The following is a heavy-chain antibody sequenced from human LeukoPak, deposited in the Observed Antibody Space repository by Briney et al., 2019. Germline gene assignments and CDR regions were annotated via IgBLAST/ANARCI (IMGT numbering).Heavy chain of an antibody. CDR1: GGSISSGGYY. D-gene: IGHD2-2*01. CDR2: IYYSGST. Sequence: SQTLSLTCTVSGGSISSGGYYWSWIRQHPGKGLEWIGYIYYSGSTYYNPYLKSPVTISVDTSKNQFSLKLSSVTAADTAVYYCARALLGYCSSTSCYSLYGMDVWGQGTTVTVSS. V-gene: IGHV4-31*01. J-gene: IGHJ6*02. CDR3: ARALLGYCSSTSCYSLYGMDV.